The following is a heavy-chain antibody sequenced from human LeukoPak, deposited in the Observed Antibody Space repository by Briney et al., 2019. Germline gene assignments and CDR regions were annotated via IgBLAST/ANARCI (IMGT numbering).Heavy chain of an antibody. D-gene: IGHD4-17*01. CDR3: ARPNTADASIDF. V-gene: IGHV4-59*08. Sequence: SETLSLTCSVSGGSLIGHWWSWVRQPPGEGLEWIGDVFYSGSNNYNPSLKSRLTISLDTSKNQFSLNLRSVTATDTAMYYCARPNTADASIDFWGQGTLVTASS. CDR1: GGSLIGHW. CDR2: VFYSGSN. J-gene: IGHJ4*02.